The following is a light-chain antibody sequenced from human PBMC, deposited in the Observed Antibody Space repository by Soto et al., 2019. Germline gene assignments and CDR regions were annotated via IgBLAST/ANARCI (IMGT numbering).Light chain of an antibody. CDR1: QSVSSY. V-gene: IGKV3-11*01. CDR3: QQRSNWRT. Sequence: EIVLTQSPATLSLSPGERATLSCRASQSVSSYLAWYHQKPGQPPSLLIYDASNRATGIPARFSGSGSGTDFTLTISSLEPEDFAVYYCQQRSNWRTFGQGTKVEIK. J-gene: IGKJ1*01. CDR2: DAS.